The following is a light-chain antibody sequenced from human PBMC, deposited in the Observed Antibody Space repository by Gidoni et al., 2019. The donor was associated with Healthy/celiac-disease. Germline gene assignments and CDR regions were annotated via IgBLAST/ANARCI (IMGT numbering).Light chain of an antibody. V-gene: IGKV3-15*01. CDR1: QSVSSN. CDR2: GAP. Sequence: EIVMTQSPATLSVSPGERATLSCRASQSVSSNLAWYQQQPGQAPRLLISGAPTRATGIPARFSGSGSGTEFTLTISIRQSEDFAVYYCQQYNNWPPITCXXXTRLEIK. CDR3: QQYNNWPPIT. J-gene: IGKJ5*01.